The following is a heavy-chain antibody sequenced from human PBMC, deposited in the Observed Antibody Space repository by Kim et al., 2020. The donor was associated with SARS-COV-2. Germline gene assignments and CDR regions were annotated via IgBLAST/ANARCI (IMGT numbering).Heavy chain of an antibody. CDR2: IYYSGST. Sequence: TLSLTCTVSGGSISSGGYYWSWIRQHPGKGLEWIGYIYYSGSTYYNPSLKSRVTISVDTSKNQFSLKLSSVTAADTAVYYCARDSYRHYYDSSGYYPTRDAFDIWGQGTMVTVSS. J-gene: IGHJ3*02. D-gene: IGHD3-22*01. V-gene: IGHV4-31*03. CDR1: GGSISSGGYY. CDR3: ARDSYRHYYDSSGYYPTRDAFDI.